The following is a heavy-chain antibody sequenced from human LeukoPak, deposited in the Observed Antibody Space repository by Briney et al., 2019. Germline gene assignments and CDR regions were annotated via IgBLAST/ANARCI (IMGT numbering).Heavy chain of an antibody. CDR2: ISGSGDNK. D-gene: IGHD2-8*01. Sequence: PGGSLRLSCAASGFTFRNYAMSWVRQAPGKGLEWVSTISGSGDNKYYADSVKGRVTISRDNSKNTLYLQMNRLRAEDTVVYYCAKAGMMYNLDFWGQGILVAVSS. V-gene: IGHV3-23*01. CDR1: GFTFRNYA. J-gene: IGHJ4*02. CDR3: AKAGMMYNLDF.